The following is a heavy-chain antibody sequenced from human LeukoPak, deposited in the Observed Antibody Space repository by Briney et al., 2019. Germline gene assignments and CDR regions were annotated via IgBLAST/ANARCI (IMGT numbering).Heavy chain of an antibody. CDR1: GFTFSSYA. Sequence: GGSLRLSCAASGFTFSSYAMSWVRQAPGKGLEWVSSISSSSSYIYYADSVKGRFTISRDNAKNSLYLQMNSLRAEDTAVYYCHTDASFDYWGQGTLVTVSS. CDR3: HTDASFDY. V-gene: IGHV3-21*01. CDR2: ISSSSSYI. J-gene: IGHJ4*02.